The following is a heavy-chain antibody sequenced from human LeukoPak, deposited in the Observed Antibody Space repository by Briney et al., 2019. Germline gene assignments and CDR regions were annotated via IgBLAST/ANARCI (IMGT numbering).Heavy chain of an antibody. V-gene: IGHV1-18*01. J-gene: IGHJ6*02. D-gene: IGHD3-9*01. CDR2: ISAYNGNT. CDR1: GYTFTSYG. Sequence: ASVKVSCKASGYTFTSYGISWVRQAPGQGLEWMGWISAYNGNTNYAQKLQGRVTMTTDTSTSTAYMELRSLRSDDTAVYYCARKREKAGGHDILTGYLPQYYYYGMDVWGQGTTVTVSS. CDR3: ARKREKAGGHDILTGYLPQYYYYGMDV.